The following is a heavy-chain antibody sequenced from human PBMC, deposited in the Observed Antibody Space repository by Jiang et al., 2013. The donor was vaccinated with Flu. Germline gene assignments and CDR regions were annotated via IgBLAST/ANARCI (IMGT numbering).Heavy chain of an antibody. CDR1: GFTFSEFA. D-gene: IGHD4-17*01. CDR3: AKVDGDYLSGPPDY. CDR2: ISWNNNN. Sequence: VQLLESGGGLIQPGGSLRLSCAASGFTFSEFAMHWVRQAPGKGLEWVSGISWNNNNRYADSVKGRFTISRDNGKNFLYLQMNSLRTEDTALYYCAKVDGDYLSGPPDYWGQGVLVTVSS. J-gene: IGHJ4*02. V-gene: IGHV3-9*01.